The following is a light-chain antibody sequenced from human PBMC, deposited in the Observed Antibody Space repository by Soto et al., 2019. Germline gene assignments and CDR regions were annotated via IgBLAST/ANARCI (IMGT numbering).Light chain of an antibody. V-gene: IGKV1-27*01. CDR3: QKFSAVPT. CDR1: QAIYNY. CDR2: AAS. J-gene: IGKJ4*01. Sequence: DIQMTQSPSSLSASVGDRVTITCRASQAIYNYLAWYQQKPGKVPTLLISAASTLQSGVPSRFSGSGSGTDFPLTISSLQPEDLATYYCQKFSAVPTVGGGTKVEI.